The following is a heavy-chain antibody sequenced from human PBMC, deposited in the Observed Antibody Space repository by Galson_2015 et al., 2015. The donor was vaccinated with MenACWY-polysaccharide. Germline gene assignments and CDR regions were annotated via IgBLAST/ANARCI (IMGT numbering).Heavy chain of an antibody. D-gene: IGHD4-17*01. V-gene: IGHV3-74*01. Sequence: SLRLSCAVSGFTFSSYWMHWVRQVPGKRLVWVSRINSAASRADYADSVKGRFTISRDNAKNTLYLQMNSLRGEDTALYYCAKSGGDYGTELIEYWGQGTLVTVSS. CDR1: GFTFSSYW. CDR2: INSAASRA. J-gene: IGHJ4*02. CDR3: AKSGGDYGTELIEY.